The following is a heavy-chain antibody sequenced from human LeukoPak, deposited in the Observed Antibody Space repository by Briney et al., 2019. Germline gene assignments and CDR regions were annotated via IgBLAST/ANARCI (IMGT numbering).Heavy chain of an antibody. CDR2: IYYSGST. D-gene: IGHD5-18*01. Sequence: SETLSLTCTVSGGSISSSSYYWGWIRQPPGKGLEWIGSIYYSGSTYYNPSLKSRVTFSVDTSKNQFSLKLSSVTAADTAVYYCARESPWGRYSYGKYDYWCQGTQVTVSS. CDR1: GGSISSSSYY. CDR3: ARESPWGRYSYGKYDY. V-gene: IGHV4-39*07. J-gene: IGHJ4*02.